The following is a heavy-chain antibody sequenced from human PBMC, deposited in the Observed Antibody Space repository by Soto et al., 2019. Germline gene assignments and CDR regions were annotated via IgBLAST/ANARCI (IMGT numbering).Heavy chain of an antibody. J-gene: IGHJ6*02. CDR2: MNAKSGDT. CDR3: ARGNPFNYAGFDV. V-gene: IGHV1-8*01. CDR1: GYTFSDFD. Sequence: QAHLEQSGAELKRPGASVKVSCKASGYTFSDFDINWLRQASGQGPEWMGWMNAKSGDTFFPQRFQGKCNMTWDTSLSTAYREVGSLTSDDTAIYYCARGNPFNYAGFDVWGQGTTVAVSS. D-gene: IGHD3-16*01.